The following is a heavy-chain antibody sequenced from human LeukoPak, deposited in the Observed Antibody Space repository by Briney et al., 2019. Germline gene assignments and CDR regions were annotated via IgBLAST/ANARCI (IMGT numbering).Heavy chain of an antibody. Sequence: GESLKISCQGSGYSFTSYWIGWVRPMPGKGLEWMGIIYPGDSDTRYSPSFQGQVTISADKSISTAYLQWSSLKASDTAIYYCARHSSSLGFDYWGQGTLVTVSS. CDR1: GYSFTSYW. CDR3: ARHSSSLGFDY. J-gene: IGHJ4*02. CDR2: IYPGDSDT. V-gene: IGHV5-51*01. D-gene: IGHD6-13*01.